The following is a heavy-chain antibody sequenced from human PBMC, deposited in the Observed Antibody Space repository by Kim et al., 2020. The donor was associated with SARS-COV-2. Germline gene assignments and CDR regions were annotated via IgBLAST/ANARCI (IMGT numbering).Heavy chain of an antibody. J-gene: IGHJ4*02. CDR1: GGSISSSSYY. V-gene: IGHV4-39*01. D-gene: IGHD2-8*02. CDR2: IYYSGST. Sequence: SETLSLTCTVSGGSISSSSYYWGWIRQPPGKGLEWIGSIYYSGSTYYNPSLKSRVTISVDTSKNQFSLKLSSVTAADTAVYYCASSGSSSFPLVGWGQGTLVTVSS. CDR3: ASSGSSSFPLVG.